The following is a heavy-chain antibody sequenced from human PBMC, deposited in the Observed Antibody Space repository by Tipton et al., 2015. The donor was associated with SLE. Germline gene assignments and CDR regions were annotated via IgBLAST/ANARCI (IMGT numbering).Heavy chain of an antibody. CDR2: IYTSGST. Sequence: TLSLTCTVSGGSISSGSYYWSWIRQPAGKGLEWIGRIYTSGSTNYNPSLKSRVTISVDTSKNQFSLKLSSVTAADTAVYYCARAEDSSSSLGFDYWGQGTLVTVSS. D-gene: IGHD6-6*01. V-gene: IGHV4-61*02. J-gene: IGHJ4*02. CDR1: GGSISSGSYY. CDR3: ARAEDSSSSLGFDY.